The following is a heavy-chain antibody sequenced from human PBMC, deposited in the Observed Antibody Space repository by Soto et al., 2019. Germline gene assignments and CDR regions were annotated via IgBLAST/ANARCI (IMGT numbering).Heavy chain of an antibody. CDR2: IIPMFDLV. J-gene: IGHJ4*02. CDR3: AREGDHEYFDL. Sequence: ASVKVSLRDSGGDFGSDPISWGRQAPGQGPEWIGGIIPMFDLVNFAHKFQGRLTITADEYTSTTYMELSSLRSEDTAVYYCAREGDHEYFDLWGQGTLVTVSS. V-gene: IGHV1-69*01. CDR1: GGDFGSDP.